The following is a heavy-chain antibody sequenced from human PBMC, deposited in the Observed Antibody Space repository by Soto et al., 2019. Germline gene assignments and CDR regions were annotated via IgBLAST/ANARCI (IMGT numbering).Heavy chain of an antibody. Sequence: QVQLVQSGAEVKKPGASVKVSCTASGYTLIDYYIQWVRQAPGQGLEWMGWINPNSGGTNYAQKFQGRVTMTRDTSISTAYMELSRLTSDDTAVYYCARGLEMATIMDYWGQGTLVTVSS. CDR2: INPNSGGT. CDR3: ARGLEMATIMDY. J-gene: IGHJ4*02. V-gene: IGHV1-2*02. CDR1: GYTLIDYY. D-gene: IGHD5-12*01.